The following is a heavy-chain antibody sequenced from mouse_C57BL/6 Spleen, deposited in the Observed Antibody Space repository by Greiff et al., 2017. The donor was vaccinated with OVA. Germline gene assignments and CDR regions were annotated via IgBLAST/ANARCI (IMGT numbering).Heavy chain of an antibody. J-gene: IGHJ3*01. CDR1: GYTFTDYN. CDR2: INPNNGGT. V-gene: IGHV1-22*01. D-gene: IGHD2-4*01. CDR3: AGSIYYDYDWFAY. Sequence: EVQLQQSGPELVKPGASVKMSCKASGYTFTDYNMHWVKQSHGKSLEWIGYINPNNGGTSYNQKFKGKATLTVNKSSSTAYMELRSLTSEDSAVYYCAGSIYYDYDWFAYWGQGTLVTVSA.